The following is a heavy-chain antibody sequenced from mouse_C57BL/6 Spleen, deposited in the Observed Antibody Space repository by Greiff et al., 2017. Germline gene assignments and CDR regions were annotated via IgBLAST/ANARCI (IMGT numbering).Heavy chain of an antibody. J-gene: IGHJ2*01. V-gene: IGHV1-19*01. CDR2: INPYNGGT. CDR3: ARWGNRVFDY. Sequence: EVKLQQSGPVLVKPGASVKMSCKASGYTFTDYYMNWVKQSHGKSLEWIGVINPYNGGTSYNQKFKGKATLTVDKSSSTAYMELNSLTSEDSAVYYWARWGNRVFDYWGQGTTLTVSS. CDR1: GYTFTDYY.